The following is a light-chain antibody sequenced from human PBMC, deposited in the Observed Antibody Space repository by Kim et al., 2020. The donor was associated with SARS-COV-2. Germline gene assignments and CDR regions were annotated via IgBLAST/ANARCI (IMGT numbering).Light chain of an antibody. CDR2: QDN. Sequence: SYELTQPPSVSVSPGQTTSITCSGDKLGNKYTSWYQQKSGQTPVLLIYQDNKRPSGIPERFSGSNYGNTATLTISGTQAMDEADYYCQTWDSTILIFGGGTQLTVL. CDR3: QTWDSTILI. V-gene: IGLV3-1*01. CDR1: KLGNKY. J-gene: IGLJ2*01.